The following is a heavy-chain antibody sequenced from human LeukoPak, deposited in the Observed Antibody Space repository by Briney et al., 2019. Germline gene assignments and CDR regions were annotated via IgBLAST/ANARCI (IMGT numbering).Heavy chain of an antibody. CDR1: GFTFSSYW. J-gene: IGHJ4*02. V-gene: IGHV3-7*01. Sequence: PGGSLRLSCAASGFTFSSYWMTWVRQAPGKGLEWVANIKQDGSERYYVDSVKGRFTISRDNSKNTLYLQMNSLRAEDTAVYYCARDGYYYDSSGYLRYWGQGTLVTVSS. CDR3: ARDGYYYDSSGYLRY. D-gene: IGHD3-22*01. CDR2: IKQDGSER.